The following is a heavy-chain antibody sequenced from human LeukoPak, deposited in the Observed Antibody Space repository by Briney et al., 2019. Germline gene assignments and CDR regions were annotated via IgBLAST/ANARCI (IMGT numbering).Heavy chain of an antibody. V-gene: IGHV4-38-2*02. CDR3: ARARIAARPLLDY. CDR1: GYSIGSGYY. Sequence: PSETLSLTCTVSGYSIGSGYYWGWIRQPPGKGLEWIGGIYHSGSTYYNPSLKSRVTISVDTSKNQFSLKLSSVTAADTAVYYCARARIAARPLLDYWGQGTLVTVSS. J-gene: IGHJ4*02. D-gene: IGHD6-6*01. CDR2: IYHSGST.